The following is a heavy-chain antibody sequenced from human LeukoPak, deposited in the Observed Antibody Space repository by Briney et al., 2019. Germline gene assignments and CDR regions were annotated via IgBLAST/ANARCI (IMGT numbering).Heavy chain of an antibody. CDR3: ARDHKAYCGADCYSFDY. V-gene: IGHV1-69*13. J-gene: IGHJ4*02. Sequence: ASVKVSCKASGYTFTNYGISWVRQAPGQGLEWMGGIIPIFGTANYAQKFRDRVTITADESTSTAYMELSSLRSEDTAVYYCARDHKAYCGADCYSFDYWGQGTLVTVSS. CDR1: GYTFTNYG. CDR2: IIPIFGTA. D-gene: IGHD2-21*02.